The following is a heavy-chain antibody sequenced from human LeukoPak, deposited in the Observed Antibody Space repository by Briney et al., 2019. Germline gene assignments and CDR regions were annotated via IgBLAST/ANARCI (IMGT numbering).Heavy chain of an antibody. V-gene: IGHV4-59*13. CDR1: GGSISSYY. Sequence: SETLSLTCTVSGGSISSYYWSWIRQPPGKGLEWIGYIYYSGSTNYNPSLKSRVTISVDTSKNQFSLKLSSVTAADTAVYYCARPIGGSYFDYWGQGTLVTVSS. CDR3: ARPIGGSYFDY. CDR2: IYYSGST. D-gene: IGHD3-16*01. J-gene: IGHJ4*02.